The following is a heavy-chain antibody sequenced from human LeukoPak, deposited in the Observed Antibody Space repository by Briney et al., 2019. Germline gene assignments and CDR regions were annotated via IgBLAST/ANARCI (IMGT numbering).Heavy chain of an antibody. Sequence: GGPLRFSCAASGFPSGDSYMSGFRQAPGKGLEWVSYISSSGSTIYYADSVKGRFTISRDNAKNSLYLQMNSLRAEDTAVYYCASLYGVDYWGQGTLVTVSS. CDR1: GFPSGDSY. V-gene: IGHV3-11*01. CDR2: ISSSGSTI. CDR3: ASLYGVDY. D-gene: IGHD4-17*01. J-gene: IGHJ4*02.